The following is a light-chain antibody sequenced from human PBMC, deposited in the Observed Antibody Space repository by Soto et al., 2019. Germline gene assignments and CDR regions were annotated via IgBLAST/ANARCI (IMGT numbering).Light chain of an antibody. CDR3: QQFVFSPYT. Sequence: EIVLTQSPGTLSLSPGERATLSCRASQSVASPFLAWYQQKPGQAPRLLMFGASSRATGIPDRFSGSGSATDFNLTITRLEPEDFAVYYCQQFVFSPYTFGQGTKLEIK. CDR1: QSVASPF. CDR2: GAS. J-gene: IGKJ2*01. V-gene: IGKV3-20*01.